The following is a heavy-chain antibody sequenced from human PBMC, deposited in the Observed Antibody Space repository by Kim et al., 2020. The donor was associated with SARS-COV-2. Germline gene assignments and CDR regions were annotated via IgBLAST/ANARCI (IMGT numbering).Heavy chain of an antibody. V-gene: IGHV1-69*13. D-gene: IGHD2-2*01. CDR1: GGTFSSYA. Sequence: SVKVSCKASGGTFSSYAISWVRQAPGQGLEWMGGIIPIFGTANYAQKFQGRVTITADESTSTAYMELSSLRSEDTAVYYCARGNEVVESPDHYYYGMDVWGQGTTVTVSS. CDR3: ARGNEVVESPDHYYYGMDV. J-gene: IGHJ6*02. CDR2: IIPIFGTA.